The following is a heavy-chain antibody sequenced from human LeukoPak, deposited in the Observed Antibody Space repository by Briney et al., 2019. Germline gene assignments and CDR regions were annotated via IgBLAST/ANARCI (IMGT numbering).Heavy chain of an antibody. CDR2: INAGNGNT. Sequence: ASVKVSCKASGYTFTSYAMHWVRQAPGQRLEWMGWINAGNGNTKYSQKFQGRVTTTRDTSASTAYMELSSLRSEDTAVYYCASTGIIWFGESTTYYYYGMDVWGQGTTVTVSS. J-gene: IGHJ6*02. CDR3: ASTGIIWFGESTTYYYYGMDV. V-gene: IGHV1-3*01. CDR1: GYTFTSYA. D-gene: IGHD3-10*01.